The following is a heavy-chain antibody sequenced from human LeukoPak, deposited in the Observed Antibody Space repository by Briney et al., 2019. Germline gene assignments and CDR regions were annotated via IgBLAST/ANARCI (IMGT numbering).Heavy chain of an antibody. Sequence: PGRSLRLSCAASGFTFSSYAMHWVRQAPGKGLEWVAVISYDGSNKYYADSVKGRFTISRDNSKNTLYLQMNSLRAEDTAVYYCARGSTQYSSGWYGLDYWGQGTLVTVSS. D-gene: IGHD6-19*01. CDR3: ARGSTQYSSGWYGLDY. J-gene: IGHJ4*02. V-gene: IGHV3-30*04. CDR1: GFTFSSYA. CDR2: ISYDGSNK.